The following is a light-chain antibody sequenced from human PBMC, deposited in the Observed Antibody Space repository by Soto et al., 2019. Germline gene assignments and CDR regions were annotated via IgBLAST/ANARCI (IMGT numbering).Light chain of an antibody. CDR3: QQYNNWPRAT. CDR2: GAS. J-gene: IGKJ4*01. CDR1: QSVSSD. V-gene: IGKV3-15*01. Sequence: EIVMTHSPATLSVSPWEIATLSCRASQSVSSDLAWYQQKPGQAPRLLIFGASTRATNIPARFTGSRSGTDFTLTISSLQSEDFAVYYCQQYNNWPRATFGGGTKVDIK.